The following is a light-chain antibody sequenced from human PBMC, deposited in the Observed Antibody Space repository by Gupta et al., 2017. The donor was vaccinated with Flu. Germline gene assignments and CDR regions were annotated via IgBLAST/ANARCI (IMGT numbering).Light chain of an antibody. Sequence: DIQMTQFPSSLSASVGEKVTITCRSSQGISNFLAWYQQKPGKAPKLLIYAASTLHSGVPSRFSGSGSGTDFILTISSLQPEDVATYYCQKYNSAPQTFGQGTKVEIK. CDR3: QKYNSAPQT. V-gene: IGKV1-27*01. CDR2: AAS. CDR1: QGISNF. J-gene: IGKJ1*01.